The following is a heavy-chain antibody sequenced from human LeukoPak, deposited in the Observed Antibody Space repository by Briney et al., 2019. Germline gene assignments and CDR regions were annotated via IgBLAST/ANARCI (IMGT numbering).Heavy chain of an antibody. V-gene: IGHV3-21*01. CDR1: GFSFSTYS. J-gene: IGHJ4*02. Sequence: GGSLRLSCAASGFSFSTYSMNWVRQAPGKGLEWVSSLSSSSSYIYYADSVKGRFTISRDNAKNSLYLQMNSLRADDTAVYYCARDPAVNGPRQDYFDHWGQGTLVTVSS. CDR2: LSSSSSYI. D-gene: IGHD4-11*01. CDR3: ARDPAVNGPRQDYFDH.